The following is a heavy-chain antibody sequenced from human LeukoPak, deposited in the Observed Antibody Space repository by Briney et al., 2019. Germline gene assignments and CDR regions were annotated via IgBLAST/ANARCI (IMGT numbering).Heavy chain of an antibody. Sequence: PGGSLRLSCAASGFTFSSYAMHWVRQAPGKGLEWVAVISYDGSNKYYADSVKGRFTISRDNSKNTLYLQMNSLRAEDTAVYYCASGAPGGWYYFDYWGQGTLVTVSS. D-gene: IGHD6-19*01. CDR3: ASGAPGGWYYFDY. J-gene: IGHJ4*02. V-gene: IGHV3-30*04. CDR2: ISYDGSNK. CDR1: GFTFSSYA.